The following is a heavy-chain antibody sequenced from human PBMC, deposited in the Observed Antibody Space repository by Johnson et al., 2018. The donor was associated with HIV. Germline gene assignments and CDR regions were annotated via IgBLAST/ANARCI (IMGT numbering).Heavy chain of an antibody. J-gene: IGHJ3*02. CDR2: IRQDGSET. Sequence: VQLVESGGGLVQPGGSLRLSCAASGFTFSLYWMTWVRQTPAEGLEWVASIRQDGSETYFVDPVKGRFTISRDNAKNSLYLQMNSLRVEDTAVYYCASSQGSGEGAFDIWGQGTMVTVSS. CDR3: ASSQGSGEGAFDI. D-gene: IGHD2-21*01. CDR1: GFTFSLYW. V-gene: IGHV3-7*05.